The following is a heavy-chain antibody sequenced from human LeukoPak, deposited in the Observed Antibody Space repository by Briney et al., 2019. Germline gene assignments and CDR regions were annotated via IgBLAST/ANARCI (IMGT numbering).Heavy chain of an antibody. Sequence: PSETLSLTCTVSGGSISSSSHYWGWIRQPPGKGLECIGSIYYSGSTYYNPSLKSRVTISVDTSKNQFSLKLSSVTAADTAVYYCARAPKGRYCSSTSCYPLDYWGQGTLVTVSS. CDR1: GGSISSSSHY. CDR3: ARAPKGRYCSSTSCYPLDY. J-gene: IGHJ4*02. D-gene: IGHD2-2*01. V-gene: IGHV4-39*07. CDR2: IYYSGST.